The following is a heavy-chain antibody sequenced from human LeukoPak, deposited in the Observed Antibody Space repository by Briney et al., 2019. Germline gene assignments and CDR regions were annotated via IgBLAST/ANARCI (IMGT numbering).Heavy chain of an antibody. Sequence: GGSLRLSCAASGFTFSSYDMHWVRQATGKGLEWVSAIGTAGDTYYPGSVKGRFTISRENAKNSLYLQMNSLRAGDTAVYYCARGGGSGSRPTLEGAPNWFDPWGQGTLVTVSS. V-gene: IGHV3-13*01. CDR2: IGTAGDT. CDR3: ARGGGSGSRPTLEGAPNWFDP. D-gene: IGHD3-10*01. CDR1: GFTFSSYD. J-gene: IGHJ5*02.